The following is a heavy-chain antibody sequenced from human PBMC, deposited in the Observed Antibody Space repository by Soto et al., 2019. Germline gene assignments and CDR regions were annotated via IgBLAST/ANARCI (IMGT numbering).Heavy chain of an antibody. Sequence: SETLSLTCTVSGGSISSGGYYWSWIRQHPGKGLEWIEYIYYSGSTYYNPSLKSRVTISVDTSKNQFSLKLSSVTAADTAVYYCARVPAGDYYYYGMDVWGQGTTVTVSS. D-gene: IGHD2-2*01. J-gene: IGHJ6*02. CDR2: IYYSGST. CDR3: ARVPAGDYYYYGMDV. CDR1: GGSISSGGYY. V-gene: IGHV4-31*03.